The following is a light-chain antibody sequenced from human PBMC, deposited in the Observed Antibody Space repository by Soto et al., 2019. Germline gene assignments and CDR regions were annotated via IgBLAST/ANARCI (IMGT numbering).Light chain of an antibody. Sequence: QSVLTQPPSVSGAPGQRVTISCTGSSSNIGAGYDVHWYQQLPGTAPKLLIYGNSNRPSGVPDRFSGSKSGTSASQAITGLQAEDEADYYCQSYDSSLSGWVFGGGTKVTVL. CDR1: SSNIGAGYD. CDR2: GNS. CDR3: QSYDSSLSGWV. J-gene: IGLJ3*02. V-gene: IGLV1-40*01.